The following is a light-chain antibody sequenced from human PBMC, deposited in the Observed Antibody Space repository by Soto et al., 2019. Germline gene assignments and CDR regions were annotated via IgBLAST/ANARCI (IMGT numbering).Light chain of an antibody. CDR1: QSISSW. CDR3: QQYNSYSPNT. CDR2: DAS. J-gene: IGKJ1*01. Sequence: DIQMTQSPSTXSASVGDRVTITCRASQSISSWLAWYQQKPGKAPKLLIYDASSLESGVPSRFSGSGSGTEFTLTIRSLQPDDFATYYCQQYNSYSPNTFGQGTKVDIK. V-gene: IGKV1-5*01.